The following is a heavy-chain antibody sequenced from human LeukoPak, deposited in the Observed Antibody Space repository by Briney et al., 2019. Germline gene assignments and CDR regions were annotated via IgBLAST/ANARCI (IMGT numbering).Heavy chain of an antibody. CDR3: AREIYGDYGRFDY. V-gene: IGHV3-53*01. CDR2: IYSGGST. Sequence: GGSLRLSCAASGFTVSSNYMSWVRQAPGKGLEWVSVIYSGGSTYYADSVKGRFTISRDNSKNTLYLQMNSLRAEDTAVYHCAREIYGDYGRFDYWGQGTLVTVSS. CDR1: GFTVSSNY. J-gene: IGHJ4*02. D-gene: IGHD4-17*01.